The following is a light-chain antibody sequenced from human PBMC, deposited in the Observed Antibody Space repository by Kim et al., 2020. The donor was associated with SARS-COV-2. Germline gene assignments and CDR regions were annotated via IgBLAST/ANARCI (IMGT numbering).Light chain of an antibody. CDR3: QQYNNWPPWT. Sequence: SPGERATLSCRASQSVSSNLASYQQKPGQAPRLLIYGASTRATGIPARFSGSGSGTEFTLTISSLQSEDFAVYYCQQYNNWPPWTFGQGTKVDIK. V-gene: IGKV3-15*01. J-gene: IGKJ1*01. CDR2: GAS. CDR1: QSVSSN.